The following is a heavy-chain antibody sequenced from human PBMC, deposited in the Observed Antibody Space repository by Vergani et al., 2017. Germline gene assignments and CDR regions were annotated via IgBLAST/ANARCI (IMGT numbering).Heavy chain of an antibody. Sequence: QVQLVESGGGVVQPGRSLRLSCAASGFTFSSYGMHWVRQAPGKGLEWVAVISYDGSNKYYADSVKGRFTISRDNSKNTLYLQMNSLIAEDTAVYYCAKDGISGYCSGGSCYWGYFDYWGQGTLVTVSS. V-gene: IGHV3-30*18. CDR1: GFTFSSYG. D-gene: IGHD2-15*01. J-gene: IGHJ4*02. CDR2: ISYDGSNK. CDR3: AKDGISGYCSGGSCYWGYFDY.